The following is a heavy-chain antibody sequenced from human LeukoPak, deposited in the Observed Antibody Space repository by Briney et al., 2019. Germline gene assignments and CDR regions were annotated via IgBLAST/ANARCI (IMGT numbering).Heavy chain of an antibody. Sequence: SETLSLTCAVYGGSFSSYYWSWIRQAPGKGLEWIGEINDSGSTNYNPSLKSRVTISVHTSKDPFSLKLSSVAAADTAVYYCASGLVDIVATTGTVFDYWGQGTLVTVSS. J-gene: IGHJ4*02. CDR3: ASGLVDIVATTGTVFDY. D-gene: IGHD5-12*01. CDR1: GGSFSSYY. V-gene: IGHV4-34*01. CDR2: INDSGST.